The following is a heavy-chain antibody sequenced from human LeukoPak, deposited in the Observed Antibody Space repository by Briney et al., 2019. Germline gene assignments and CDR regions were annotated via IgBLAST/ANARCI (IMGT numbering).Heavy chain of an antibody. V-gene: IGHV4-39*07. CDR1: GGSISSSSYY. J-gene: IGHJ6*02. D-gene: IGHD6-13*01. Sequence: SETLSLTCTVSGGSISSSSYYWGWIRQPPGKGLEWIGSIYYSGSTYYNPSLKSRVTISVDTSKNQFSLKLSSVTAADTAVYYCQIAAAGTGYYYGMDVWGQGTTVTVSS. CDR3: QIAAAGTGYYYGMDV. CDR2: IYYSGST.